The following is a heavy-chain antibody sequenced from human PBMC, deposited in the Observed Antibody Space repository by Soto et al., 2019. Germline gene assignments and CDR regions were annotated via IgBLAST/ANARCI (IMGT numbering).Heavy chain of an antibody. CDR3: ARPESNGWYEY. CDR2: INGGDSDT. CDR1: GYSFTNYW. V-gene: IGHV5-51*01. J-gene: IGHJ4*02. D-gene: IGHD6-19*01. Sequence: GESLMISCKGSGYSFTNYWIAWVRQMPGRGLAGMGIINGGDSDTRYNPSFQGQGTVSVDKAISTAYLQWSSLKASDTAIYYCARPESNGWYEYWGQGTPVTVSS.